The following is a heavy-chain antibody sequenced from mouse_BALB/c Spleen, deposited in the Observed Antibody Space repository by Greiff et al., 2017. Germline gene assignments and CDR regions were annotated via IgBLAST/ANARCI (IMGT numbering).Heavy chain of an antibody. J-gene: IGHJ4*01. CDR2: ISSGGSYT. CDR3: ARRLVWDAMDY. V-gene: IGHV5-9-4*01. CDR1: GFTFSSYA. D-gene: IGHD2-10*02. Sequence: DVKVVESGGGLVKPGGSLKLSCAASGFTFSSYAMSWVRQSPEKRLEWVAEISSGGSYTYYPDTVTGRFTISRDNAKNTLYLEMSSLRSEDTAMYYCARRLVWDAMDYWGQGNSVTVSS.